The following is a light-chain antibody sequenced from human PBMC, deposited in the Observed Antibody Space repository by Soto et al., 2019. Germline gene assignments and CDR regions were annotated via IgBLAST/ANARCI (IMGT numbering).Light chain of an antibody. J-gene: IGKJ3*01. CDR2: GAS. V-gene: IGKV3-20*01. CDR3: HYYGSSPRT. CDR1: QSVTNSH. Sequence: IVLTQSPGSLSLSPGEGATLSCRASQSVTNSHLAWYQQKPGQAPRLLIYGASRRAPGIPDRFSGRGFATDFTLTSSRLEPEDFAVYYCHYYGSSPRTFGPGTKVDIK.